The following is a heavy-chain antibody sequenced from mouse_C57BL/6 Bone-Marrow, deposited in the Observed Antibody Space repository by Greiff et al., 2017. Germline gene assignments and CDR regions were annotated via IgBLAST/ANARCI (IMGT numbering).Heavy chain of an antibody. J-gene: IGHJ4*01. V-gene: IGHV5-12*01. CDR2: ISNGGGST. Sequence: EVKLMESGGGLVQPGGSLKLSCAASGFTFSDYYMYWVRQTPEKRLEWVAYISNGGGSTYYPDTVKGRVTISRDNAENTLYLQLSRLKSEDTAMYYCARQRAMDYWGQGTSVTVSS. CDR3: ARQRAMDY. CDR1: GFTFSDYY.